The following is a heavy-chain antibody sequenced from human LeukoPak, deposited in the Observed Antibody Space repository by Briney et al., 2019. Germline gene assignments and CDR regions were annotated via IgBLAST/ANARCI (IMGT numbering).Heavy chain of an antibody. Sequence: SETLSLTCAVYGGSFSTYYWSWIRQSPGKGLEWIAEINHRGDTNYNPSVKSRVTISVDTSKNQFSLKVRSLTAADTAVYYCARGPTISETGYFDYWGHGTLVTVSS. CDR1: GGSFSTYY. J-gene: IGHJ4*03. CDR3: ARGPTISETGYFDY. CDR2: INHRGDT. V-gene: IGHV4-34*01. D-gene: IGHD7-27*01.